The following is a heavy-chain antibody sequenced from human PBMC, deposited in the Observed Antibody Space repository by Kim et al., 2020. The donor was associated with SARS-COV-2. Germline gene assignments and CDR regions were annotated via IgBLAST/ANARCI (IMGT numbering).Heavy chain of an antibody. CDR3: ARDKRGDNNWFDP. Sequence: ASVKVSCKASGYTFTGYYMHWVRQAPGQGLEWMGRINPNSGGTNYAQKFQGRVTMTRDTSISTAYMELSRLRSDDTAVYYCARDKRGDNNWFDPWGQGTLVTVSS. CDR2: INPNSGGT. V-gene: IGHV1-2*06. J-gene: IGHJ5*02. CDR1: GYTFTGYY.